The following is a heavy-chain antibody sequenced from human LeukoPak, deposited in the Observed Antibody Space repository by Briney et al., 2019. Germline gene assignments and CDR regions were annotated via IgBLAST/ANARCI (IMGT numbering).Heavy chain of an antibody. D-gene: IGHD6-13*01. CDR3: ARESGSSSSWYEANWFDP. CDR1: GYTFTGYY. J-gene: IGHJ5*02. V-gene: IGHV1-2*06. CDR2: MNPNSGGR. Sequence: ASVKVSCKASGYTFTGYYMHWVRQAPAQGLDWMGRMNPNSGGRNYAQKFQGRVTMTRDTSISTAYMELSRLRSDDTAVYYCARESGSSSSWYEANWFDPWGQGTLVTVSS.